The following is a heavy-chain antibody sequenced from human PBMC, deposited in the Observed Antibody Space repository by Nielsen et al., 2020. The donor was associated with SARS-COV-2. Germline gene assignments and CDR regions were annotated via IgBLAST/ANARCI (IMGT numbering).Heavy chain of an antibody. CDR3: AKARGGDCYSSSDY. CDR2: IWYDGSNK. Sequence: GESLKISCAASGFTFSSYGMHWVRQAPGKGLEWVAVIWYDGSNKYYADSVKGRFTISRDNSKNTLYLQMNSLRAEDTAVYYCAKARGGDCYSSSDYWGQGTLVTVSS. D-gene: IGHD2-21*02. V-gene: IGHV3-30*02. CDR1: GFTFSSYG. J-gene: IGHJ4*02.